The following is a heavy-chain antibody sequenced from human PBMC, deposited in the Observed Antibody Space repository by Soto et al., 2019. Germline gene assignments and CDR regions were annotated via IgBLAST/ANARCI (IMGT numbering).Heavy chain of an antibody. V-gene: IGHV4-31*02. CDR1: GGSITTGGYY. Sequence: SETLYLTXTVLGGSITTGGYYWSWIRQLPGKGLEWIGHRYYSESTYYNPSLKSRVSISLDTSKNQFSLKLSFVTAADTAMYYCARTKCSGGSCYSWSLDYWGQGTPVTVSS. J-gene: IGHJ4*02. CDR2: RYYSEST. CDR3: ARTKCSGGSCYSWSLDY. D-gene: IGHD2-15*01.